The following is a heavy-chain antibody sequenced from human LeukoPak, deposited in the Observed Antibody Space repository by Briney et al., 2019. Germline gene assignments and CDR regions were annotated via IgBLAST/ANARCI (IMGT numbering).Heavy chain of an antibody. CDR1: DGSLSSYY. CDR2: VSYSGST. J-gene: IGHJ4*02. CDR3: ARKFGTGWFFDY. Sequence: PSETLSLTCTVSDGSLSSYYWTWIRQPPGKGLEWIGSVSYSGSTDYDPSLTSRVTISLHTSNNQFSLNLRSVTAADTAVYSCARKFGTGWFFDYWGRGTLVTVSS. V-gene: IGHV4-59*01. D-gene: IGHD6-19*01.